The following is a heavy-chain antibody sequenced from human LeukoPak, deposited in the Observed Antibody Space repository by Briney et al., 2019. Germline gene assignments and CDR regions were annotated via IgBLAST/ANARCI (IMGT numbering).Heavy chain of an antibody. Sequence: KPSETLSLTGTLSGGSTSSYYWSWIRQPAGKGLEWIGRIYTSGSTNYNPSLKSRVTMSVDTSKNQFSLKLSSVTAADTAVYYCARDYQGYCSSTSCYSGFDYWGRGSLVSVCS. D-gene: IGHD2-2*02. CDR3: ARDYQGYCSSTSCYSGFDY. CDR2: IYTSGST. J-gene: IGHJ4*02. V-gene: IGHV4-4*07. CDR1: GGSTSSYY.